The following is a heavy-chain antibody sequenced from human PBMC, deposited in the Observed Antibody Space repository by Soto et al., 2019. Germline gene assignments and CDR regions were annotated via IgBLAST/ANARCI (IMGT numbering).Heavy chain of an antibody. CDR1: GGSITTGGYY. D-gene: IGHD2-15*01. CDR2: RYYSEST. J-gene: IGHJ4*02. Sequence: SETLSLTCTVSGGSITTGGYYWSWIRQLPGKGLEWIGHRYYSESTYYNPSLKSRVSISLDTSKNQFSPKLSFVTAADTAMYYCARTKCSGGSCYSWSLDYWGQGTPVTVSS. V-gene: IGHV4-31*03. CDR3: ARTKCSGGSCYSWSLDY.